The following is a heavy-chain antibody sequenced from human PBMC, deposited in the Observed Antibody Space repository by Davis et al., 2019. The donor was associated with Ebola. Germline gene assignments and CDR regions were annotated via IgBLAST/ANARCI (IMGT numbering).Heavy chain of an antibody. CDR3: ASDNGGNNDYSSDY. CDR1: EFAVSSNY. D-gene: IGHD2-8*01. V-gene: IGHV3-53*01. Sequence: GGSLRLSCAASEFAVSSNYISWVRQAPGKGLEWVSVIYSGGKKYYADSVKGRFTISRDNSKNTVHLQMNSLRVEDTARYYCASDNGGNNDYSSDYWGQGTLVIVSS. CDR2: IYSGGKK. J-gene: IGHJ4*02.